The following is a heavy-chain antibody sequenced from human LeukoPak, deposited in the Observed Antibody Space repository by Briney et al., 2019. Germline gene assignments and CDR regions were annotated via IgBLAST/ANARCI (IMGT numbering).Heavy chain of an antibody. Sequence: SETLSLTCAVYGGSFSGYYWSWIRQPQGKGLEWIGEIDHSGSTNYNPSLKSRVTISVDTSKNQFSLKLSSVTAADTAVYSCARMNCSSTSCYHFDYWGQGTLVTVCS. D-gene: IGHD2-2*01. V-gene: IGHV4-34*01. CDR2: IDHSGST. J-gene: IGHJ4*02. CDR1: GGSFSGYY. CDR3: ARMNCSSTSCYHFDY.